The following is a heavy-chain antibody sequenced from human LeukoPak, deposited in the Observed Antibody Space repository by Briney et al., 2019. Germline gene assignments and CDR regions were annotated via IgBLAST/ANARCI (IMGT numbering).Heavy chain of an antibody. CDR1: GFTFSSYA. J-gene: IGHJ4*02. CDR3: AKDVTSTTATLFDY. V-gene: IGHV3-23*01. Sequence: GGSLRLSCAASGFTFSSYAMSWVRQAPGKGLEWVSAISGSGGSTYYADSVKGRFTISRDNSKNTLYLQVNSLRADDAAIYYCAKDVTSTTATLFDYWGQGTLVTVSS. CDR2: ISGSGGST. D-gene: IGHD1-1*01.